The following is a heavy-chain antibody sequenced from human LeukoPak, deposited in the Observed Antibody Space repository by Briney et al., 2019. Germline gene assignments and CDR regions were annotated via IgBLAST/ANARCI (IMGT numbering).Heavy chain of an antibody. D-gene: IGHD5-18*01. V-gene: IGHV1-24*01. J-gene: IGHJ4*02. CDR3: ARDQDSIGYGENLY. CDR2: IIPIFGTA. Sequence: ASVKVSCKVSGYTLTELSMHWVRQAPGQGLEWMGGIIPIFGTANYAQKFQGRVTMTRDMSTSTVYMELSSLRSEDTAVYYCARDQDSIGYGENLYWGQGILVTVSS. CDR1: GYTLTELS.